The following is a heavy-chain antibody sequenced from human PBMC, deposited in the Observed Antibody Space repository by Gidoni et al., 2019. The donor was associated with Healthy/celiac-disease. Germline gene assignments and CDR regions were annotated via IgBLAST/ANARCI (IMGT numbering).Heavy chain of an antibody. J-gene: IGHJ6*02. CDR2: ISSSSSYI. Sequence: EVQLVESGGGLVKPGGSLRLSCAASGFTFSSYSMNWVRQAPGKGLEWVSSISSSSSYIYYADSVKGRFTISRDNAKNSLYLQMNSLRAEDTAVYYCARPKPYSSSWYYPMDVWGQGTTVTVSS. CDR3: ARPKPYSSSWYYPMDV. CDR1: GFTFSSYS. V-gene: IGHV3-21*01. D-gene: IGHD6-13*01.